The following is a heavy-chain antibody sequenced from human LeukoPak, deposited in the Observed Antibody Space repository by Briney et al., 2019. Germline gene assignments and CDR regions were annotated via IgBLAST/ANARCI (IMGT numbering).Heavy chain of an antibody. CDR3: ASSSWYQRGFDY. J-gene: IGHJ4*02. D-gene: IGHD6-13*01. Sequence: SETLSLTCAVSGGSISSGGYSWSWIRQPPGKGLEWIGYIYYSGSTNYNPSLKSRVTISVDTSKNQFSLKLSSVTAADTAVYYCASSSWYQRGFDYWGQGTLVTVSS. CDR1: GGSISSGGYS. CDR2: IYYSGST. V-gene: IGHV4-61*08.